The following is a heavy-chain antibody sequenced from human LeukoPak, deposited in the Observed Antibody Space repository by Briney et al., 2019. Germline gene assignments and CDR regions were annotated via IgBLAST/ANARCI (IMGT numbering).Heavy chain of an antibody. J-gene: IGHJ3*02. V-gene: IGHV3-74*01. D-gene: IGHD3-3*01. CDR3: ARSATDAFDI. CDR1: GFTFRSFW. Sequence: PGGSLRLSCAASGFTFRSFWMHWVRQDPGKGLVWVSHMNGDGTSISYADSVKGRFTISRDNANNTLYLQMNRLKAEDTAVYYCARSATDAFDIWGQGTMVTVSS. CDR2: MNGDGTSI.